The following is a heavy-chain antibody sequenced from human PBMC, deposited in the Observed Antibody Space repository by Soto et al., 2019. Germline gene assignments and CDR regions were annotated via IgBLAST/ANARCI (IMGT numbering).Heavy chain of an antibody. J-gene: IGHJ5*02. Sequence: SETLSLTCTVSGGSISSSSYYWGWIRQPPGKGLEWIGSIYYSGSTYYNPSLKSRVTISVDTSKNQFSLKLSSVTAADTAVYYCARLVEYNWNYVRWFDPWGQGTLVTVSS. CDR1: GGSISSSSYY. CDR3: ARLVEYNWNYVRWFDP. CDR2: IYYSGST. D-gene: IGHD1-7*01. V-gene: IGHV4-39*01.